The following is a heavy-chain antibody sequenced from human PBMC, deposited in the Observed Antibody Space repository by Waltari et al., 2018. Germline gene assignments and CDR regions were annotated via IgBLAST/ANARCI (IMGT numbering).Heavy chain of an antibody. V-gene: IGHV3-23*04. J-gene: IGHJ3*02. Sequence: EVQLVESGGGFVQHGGSLRLSCAASGFTFSSYAMKWVRQPPGKGLEWVSGISGSGNSTHYADSVKGRFTISRDNSKNTVYLKMNSLRAEDTAIYYCAKDRHILVVIVSVDTFHIWGQGTMVTVSS. CDR2: ISGSGNST. CDR3: AKDRHILVVIVSVDTFHI. D-gene: IGHD2-21*01. CDR1: GFTFSSYA.